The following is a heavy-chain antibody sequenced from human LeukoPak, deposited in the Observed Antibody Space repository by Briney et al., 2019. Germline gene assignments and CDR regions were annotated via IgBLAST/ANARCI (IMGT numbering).Heavy chain of an antibody. CDR1: SGSISSTTYY. CDR3: ARESSAMGYYYYMDV. V-gene: IGHV4-39*07. CDR2: IYYNGDT. Sequence: SETLSLTCTVSSGSISSTTYYWAWIRQPPGKGLEWIGSIYYNGDTYYNPSLKSRVIISADTSKNQFSLKLSSVTAADTAVYYCARESSAMGYYYYMDVWGKGTTVTVSS. J-gene: IGHJ6*03. D-gene: IGHD5-18*01.